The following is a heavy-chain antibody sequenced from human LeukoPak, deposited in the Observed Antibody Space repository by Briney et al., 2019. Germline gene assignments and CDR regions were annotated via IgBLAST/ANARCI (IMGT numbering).Heavy chain of an antibody. CDR3: ARRSDWLYRP. Sequence: PSETLSLTCAVYGGSFSGYYWSWIRQPPGKGLEWIGEINHSGSTNYNPSLKSRVTTSVDTSKNQFSLKLSSVTAADTAVYYCARRSDWLYRPWGQGTLVTVSS. V-gene: IGHV4-34*01. D-gene: IGHD3-9*01. CDR2: INHSGST. J-gene: IGHJ5*02. CDR1: GGSFSGYY.